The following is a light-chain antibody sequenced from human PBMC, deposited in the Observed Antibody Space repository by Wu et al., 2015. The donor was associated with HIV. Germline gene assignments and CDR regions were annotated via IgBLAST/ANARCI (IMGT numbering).Light chain of an antibody. J-gene: IGKJ4*01. CDR1: ENIDGD. CDR2: DAV. V-gene: IGKV3-11*01. CDR3: QQRGHWPHLS. Sequence: EVVLTQSPATLSLSPGERATLSCRASENIDGDLAWYQQKPGHPPRLLIYDAVERASGIPARFSGSESGTDFALTISSLEPEDFAVYYCQQRGHWPHLSFGGGTKVELK.